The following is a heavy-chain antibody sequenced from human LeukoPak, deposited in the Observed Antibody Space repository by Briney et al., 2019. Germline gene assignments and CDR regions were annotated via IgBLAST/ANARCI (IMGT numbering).Heavy chain of an antibody. CDR2: IYYSGST. V-gene: IGHV4-59*08. CDR1: GGSISRYY. D-gene: IGHD6-6*01. CDR3: ARVYSSSAGRRGFDI. J-gene: IGHJ3*02. Sequence: SETLSLTSTVSGGSISRYYWSWIRQPTGKGLEWIGYIYYSGSTNYNPSLKSRLTISIDTSENQYSPKLSSVTAADTAVYYCARVYSSSAGRRGFDIWGQGTMVTVSS.